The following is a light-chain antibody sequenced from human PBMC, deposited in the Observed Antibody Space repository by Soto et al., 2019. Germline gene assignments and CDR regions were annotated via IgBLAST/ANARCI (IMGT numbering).Light chain of an antibody. Sequence: EIVMTQSPATLSVSPGDRVTLSCRASQSVRSNSAWYQQKPGQAPRLLIYGASTRATGIPARFSGSGYETEFTLTISSLQSEYFAVYYCQQYNSWPLTFGGGTKVDIK. V-gene: IGKV3-15*01. CDR2: GAS. CDR1: QSVRSN. J-gene: IGKJ4*01. CDR3: QQYNSWPLT.